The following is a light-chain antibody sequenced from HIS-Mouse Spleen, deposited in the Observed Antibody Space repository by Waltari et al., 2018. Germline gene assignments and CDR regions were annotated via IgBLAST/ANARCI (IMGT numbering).Light chain of an antibody. Sequence: QSALTQPASVSGSPGQSITLSCPGTSRYGGGYHLVPWYQQHPGKAPKLMIYEGSKRPSGVSNRFSGSKSGNTASLTISGLQAEDEADYYCCSYAGSSTLVFGGGTKLTVL. J-gene: IGLJ2*01. CDR3: CSYAGSSTLV. CDR1: SRYGGGYHL. V-gene: IGLV2-23*01. CDR2: EGS.